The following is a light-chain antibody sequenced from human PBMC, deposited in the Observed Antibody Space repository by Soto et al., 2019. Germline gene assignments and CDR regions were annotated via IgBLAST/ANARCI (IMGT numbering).Light chain of an antibody. J-gene: IGKJ1*01. V-gene: IGKV3-20*01. CDR3: QQCGSSPWT. Sequence: EIVLTQSPATLSVSPGERVTVCCRASENVDINLAWYQQKPGQAPRLLIYAASSRATGIPDRFSGGGSATDFTLTISRLEPEDFAVYYCQQCGSSPWTFGQGTKVDI. CDR1: ENVDIN. CDR2: AAS.